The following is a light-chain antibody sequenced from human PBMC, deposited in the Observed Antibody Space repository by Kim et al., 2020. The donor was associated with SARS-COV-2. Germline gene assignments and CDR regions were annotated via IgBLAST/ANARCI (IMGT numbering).Light chain of an antibody. CDR1: QSVTNN. Sequence: EKVMTQSPATLSVSPGERATLSCRASQSVTNNLAWYQQKPGQAPRLLIYDASTRATGIPDRFSGSGSGTECTLTISSLQSEDFAVYYCQQFNSWPLTFGGGTKVDIK. J-gene: IGKJ4*01. CDR3: QQFNSWPLT. CDR2: DAS. V-gene: IGKV3-15*01.